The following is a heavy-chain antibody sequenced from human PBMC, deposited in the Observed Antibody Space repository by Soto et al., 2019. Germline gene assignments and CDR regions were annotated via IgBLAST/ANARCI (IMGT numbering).Heavy chain of an antibody. V-gene: IGHV3-23*01. CDR2: IGGSGGST. J-gene: IGHJ3*02. Sequence: GSLRLSCAASGFTFSSYVMSWVRQAPGKGLEWVSYIGGSGGSTYYADSVKGRFTISRDNSKNTLYPQMNSLRAEDTAVYYCAKDFVGVVPDAFDIWGQGTMVTVSS. CDR3: AKDFVGVVPDAFDI. D-gene: IGHD3-3*01. CDR1: GFTFSSYV.